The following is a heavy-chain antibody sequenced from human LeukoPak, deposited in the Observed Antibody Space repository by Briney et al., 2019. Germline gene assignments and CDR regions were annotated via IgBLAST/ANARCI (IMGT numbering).Heavy chain of an antibody. D-gene: IGHD6-13*01. J-gene: IGHJ4*02. V-gene: IGHV4-61*01. CDR2: IAESGGY. CDR1: GGSVSSGISY. Sequence: PSETLSLTCSVSGGSVSSGISYWSWIRQPPGEGLEWIAYIAESGGYDYNASRRGRVTIALDTSKNQFSLSRTSATAADTYEYSCAKVPAASTGPDFWGQGTLVIV. CDR3: AKVPAASTGPDF.